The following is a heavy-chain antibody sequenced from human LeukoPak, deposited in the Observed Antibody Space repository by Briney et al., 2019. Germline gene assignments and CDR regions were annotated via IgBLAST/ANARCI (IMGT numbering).Heavy chain of an antibody. D-gene: IGHD1-1*01. CDR3: VRSGINNFDY. J-gene: IGHJ4*02. CDR1: GFTFSTYA. CDR2: ITASGDST. V-gene: IGHV3-23*01. Sequence: GGSLRLSCAASGFTFSTYALSWARQSPGKALEWVSSITASGDSTFYADSVKGRFTISRDQSKNTLYLQMNSLRAEDTAMYYCVRSGINNFDYWGQGTLVTVSS.